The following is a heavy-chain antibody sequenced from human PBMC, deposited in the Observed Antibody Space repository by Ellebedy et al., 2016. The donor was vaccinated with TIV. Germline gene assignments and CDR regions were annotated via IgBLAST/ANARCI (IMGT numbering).Heavy chain of an antibody. D-gene: IGHD2-2*02. CDR2: INSDGSSS. CDR3: ARVQPLLYSAIDY. J-gene: IGHJ4*02. Sequence: PGGSLRLSCAASGFTFSSYWMHWVRQAPGKGLVWVSRINSDGSSSSYADSVKGRFTISRDNAKNTLYLQMNSLRAEDTAVYYCARVQPLLYSAIDYWGQGTLVTVSS. CDR1: GFTFSSYW. V-gene: IGHV3-74*01.